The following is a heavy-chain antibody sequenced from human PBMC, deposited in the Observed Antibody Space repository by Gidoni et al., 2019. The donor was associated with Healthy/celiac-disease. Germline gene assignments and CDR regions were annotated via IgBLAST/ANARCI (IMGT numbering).Heavy chain of an antibody. CDR3: TTGGFRWSPASFDY. D-gene: IGHD1-26*01. J-gene: IGHJ4*02. CDR2: IKSKTDGGTT. V-gene: IGHV3-15*01. CDR1: GFPFSNAW. Sequence: EVQLVESGGGLVRHGGSLRLSCAASGFPFSNAWMSWVRQAPGKGLEWVGRIKSKTDGGTTDYAAPVKGRFTISRDDSKNTLYLQMNSLKTEDTAVYYCTTGGFRWSPASFDYWGQGTLVTVSS.